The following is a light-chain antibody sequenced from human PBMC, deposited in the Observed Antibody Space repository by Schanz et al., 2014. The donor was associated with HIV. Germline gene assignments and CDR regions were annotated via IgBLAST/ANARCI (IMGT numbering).Light chain of an antibody. V-gene: IGKV3-20*01. J-gene: IGKJ4*01. CDR2: GAS. Sequence: EIVLTQSPATLSVSPGERASLSCRASESIGNSLAWYQQKSGQAPRLLIYGASRRANGIPDRFSGSGSGTDFTLTISRLEPEDFAVYYCQQYGSSPQLTFGGGTKVEIK. CDR1: ESIGNS. CDR3: QQYGSSPQLT.